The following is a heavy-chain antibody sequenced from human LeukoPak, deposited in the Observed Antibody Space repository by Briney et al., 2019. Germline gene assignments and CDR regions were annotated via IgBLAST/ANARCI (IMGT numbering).Heavy chain of an antibody. Sequence: GGSLRLSCAASGFSVSTNYMSWVRQGPGKGLEWISVVYTGGSTYYADSVKGRFTISRDNSKNTLYLQMNSLRAEDTAVYYCARDGHYDILTGYFQDWGQGTLVTVSS. CDR1: GFSVSTNY. CDR3: ARDGHYDILTGYFQD. D-gene: IGHD3-9*01. CDR2: VYTGGST. V-gene: IGHV3-53*01. J-gene: IGHJ1*01.